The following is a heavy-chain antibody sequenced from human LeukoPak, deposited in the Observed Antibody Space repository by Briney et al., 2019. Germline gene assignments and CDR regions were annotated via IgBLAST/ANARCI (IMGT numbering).Heavy chain of an antibody. CDR3: ARDLSITMIRGVTFDY. CDR1: GYSISSDNY. Sequence: SETLSLTCTVSGYSISSDNYWGWIRQPPGKGLEWIGNIYQTGSTYYNPSLTSRVTISIDTSKNQFSLKLSSVTAADTAVYYCARDLSITMIRGVTFDYWGQGALVTVSS. CDR2: IYQTGST. V-gene: IGHV4-38-2*02. D-gene: IGHD3-10*01. J-gene: IGHJ4*02.